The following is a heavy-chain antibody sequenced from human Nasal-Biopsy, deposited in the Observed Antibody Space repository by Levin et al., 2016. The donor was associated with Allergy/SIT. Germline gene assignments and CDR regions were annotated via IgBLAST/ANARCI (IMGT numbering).Heavy chain of an antibody. CDR3: VRDAASVLHYLAY. CDR2: IYHSGNT. V-gene: IGHV4-4*02. Sequence: SETLSLTCAVSGGSISSTNWWSWVRQPPGKGLEWIGEIYHSGNTNYNPSLKSRVTISVDRSKNQFSLKLSSVTAADTAFYYCVRDAASVLHYLAYWGQGTLVTVSS. J-gene: IGHJ4*02. D-gene: IGHD5/OR15-5a*01. CDR1: GGSISSTNW.